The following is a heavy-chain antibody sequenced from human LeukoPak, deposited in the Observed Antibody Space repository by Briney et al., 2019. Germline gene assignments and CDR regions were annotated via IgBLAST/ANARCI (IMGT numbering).Heavy chain of an antibody. V-gene: IGHV3-30*02. Sequence: GGSLRDSCAASGFTFSSYGMHWVRQAPGKGLEWVTFIRYVGSNKYYAESVKGRFTISSDNSNNTLYLQMNSLRGEDTAVYYCAKAQYYYDTSGVYYFDYWGQGTLVTVSS. D-gene: IGHD3-22*01. CDR1: GFTFSSYG. J-gene: IGHJ4*02. CDR3: AKAQYYYDTSGVYYFDY. CDR2: IRYVGSNK.